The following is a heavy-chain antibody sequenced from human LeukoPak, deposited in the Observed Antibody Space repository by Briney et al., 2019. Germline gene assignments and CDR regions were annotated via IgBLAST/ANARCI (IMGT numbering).Heavy chain of an antibody. D-gene: IGHD3-22*01. CDR1: GFTFSSYA. Sequence: GGSLRLSCAASGFTFSSYAMSWVRHAPGKGLEWVSAISGSGGSTYYADSVKGRFTISRDNSKNTLYLQMNSLRAEDTAVYYCAKDLRSPARYPIVVVTADYWGQGTLVTVSS. J-gene: IGHJ4*02. CDR3: AKDLRSPARYPIVVVTADY. V-gene: IGHV3-23*01. CDR2: ISGSGGST.